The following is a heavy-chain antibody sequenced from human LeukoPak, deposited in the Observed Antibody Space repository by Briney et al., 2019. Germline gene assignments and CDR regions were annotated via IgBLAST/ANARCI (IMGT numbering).Heavy chain of an antibody. D-gene: IGHD3-10*01. Sequence: GASVKVSCKASGYTFTSYYMHWVRLAPGQGLEWMGIINPSGGSTSYAQKFQGRVTMTRDTSTSTVYMELSSLRSEDTAVYYCARDRGGAKSAFDIWGQGTMVTVSS. CDR3: ARDRGGAKSAFDI. V-gene: IGHV1-46*01. CDR1: GYTFTSYY. J-gene: IGHJ3*02. CDR2: INPSGGST.